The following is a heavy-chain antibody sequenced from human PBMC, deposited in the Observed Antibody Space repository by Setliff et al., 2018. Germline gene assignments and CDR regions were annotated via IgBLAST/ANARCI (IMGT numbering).Heavy chain of an antibody. D-gene: IGHD6-13*01. CDR3: ASAGHSGSWFPFDAFHI. CDR1: GFTFDDYG. CDR2: ISRSSTYI. V-gene: IGHV3-21*01. Sequence: GGSLRLSCAASGFTFDDYGMSWVRQAPGKGLEWVSSISRSSTYIYYADSMKGRFTISRDNAKNSLYLQMNSLRAEDTAVYYCASAGHSGSWFPFDAFHIWGQGTMVTVSS. J-gene: IGHJ3*02.